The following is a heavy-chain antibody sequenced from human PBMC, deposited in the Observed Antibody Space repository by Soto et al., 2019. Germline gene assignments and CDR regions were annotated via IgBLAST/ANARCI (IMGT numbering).Heavy chain of an antibody. D-gene: IGHD1-1*01. V-gene: IGHV1-8*01. CDR1: GYTFISYD. CDR3: ARRAETNGWNGFGADKYYFDF. CDR2: MNPNTGNS. J-gene: IGHJ4*02. Sequence: ASVKVSCKASGYTFISYDIYWVRQATGQGLEWMGWMNPNTGNSGYAQKFQGRVTMTSDTSISTAHMELSSLRSEDTAVYYCARRAETNGWNGFGADKYYFDFWGQGTLVTV.